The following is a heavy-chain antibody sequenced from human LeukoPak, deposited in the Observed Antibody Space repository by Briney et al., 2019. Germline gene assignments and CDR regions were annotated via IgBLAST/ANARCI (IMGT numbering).Heavy chain of an antibody. V-gene: IGHV3-23*01. J-gene: IGHJ4*02. Sequence: GGSLRLSCAASGFTFSNSALNWVRQAPGKGLEWVTGIVGSGISTYYTDSVKGRFTISRDNSKNTLYLKMNSLSVEDTAVYYCAGRNSSWISPHYFDYWGQGALVTVSS. CDR1: GFTFSNSA. CDR3: AGRNSSWISPHYFDY. CDR2: IVGSGIST. D-gene: IGHD6-13*01.